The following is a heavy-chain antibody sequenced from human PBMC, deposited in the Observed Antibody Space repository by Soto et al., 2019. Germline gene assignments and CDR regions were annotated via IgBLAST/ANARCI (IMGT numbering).Heavy chain of an antibody. CDR1: GFTFSSYA. Sequence: GGSLRLSSAASGFTFSSYAMSWVRQAPGKGLEWVSAISGSGGSTYYADSVKGRFTISRDNSKNTLYLQMNSLRAEDTAVYYCAKDSKYDFWSGYSQEYLWGQGTLVTVS. CDR3: AKDSKYDFWSGYSQEYL. J-gene: IGHJ5*02. V-gene: IGHV3-23*01. CDR2: ISGSGGST. D-gene: IGHD3-3*01.